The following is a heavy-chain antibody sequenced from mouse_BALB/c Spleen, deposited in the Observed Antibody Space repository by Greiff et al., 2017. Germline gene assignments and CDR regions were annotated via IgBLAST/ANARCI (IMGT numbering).Heavy chain of an antibody. D-gene: IGHD6-1*01. Sequence: VKLMESGPGLVAPSQSLSITCTVSGFSLTSYGVHWVRQPPGKGLEWLGVIWAGGSTNYNSALMSRLSISKDNSKSQVFLKMNSLQTDDTAMYYCARDGSLSYAMDYWGQGTSVTVSS. CDR2: IWAGGST. V-gene: IGHV2-9*02. CDR1: GFSLTSYG. CDR3: ARDGSLSYAMDY. J-gene: IGHJ4*01.